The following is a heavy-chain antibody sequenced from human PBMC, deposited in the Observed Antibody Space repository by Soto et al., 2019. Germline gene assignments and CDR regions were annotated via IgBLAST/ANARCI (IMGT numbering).Heavy chain of an antibody. CDR1: GYTFTSYG. CDR2: ISAHNGNT. J-gene: IGHJ4*02. V-gene: IGHV1-18*01. D-gene: IGHD1-1*01. CDR3: ARGRYGDY. Sequence: QVHLVQSGAEGKKPGASVKVSCKASGYTFTSYGITWVRQAPGQGLEWMGWISAHNGNTDYAQKVQGRVILTRDTSTSTAYMGLRSLRSDDTAVYYCARGRYGDYWGQGALVTVSS.